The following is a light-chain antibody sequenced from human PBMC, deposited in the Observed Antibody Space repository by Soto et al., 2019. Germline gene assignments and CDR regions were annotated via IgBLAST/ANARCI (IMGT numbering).Light chain of an antibody. J-gene: IGKJ2*01. CDR3: MQALQTPPYT. CDR2: LGS. CDR1: QSLLHSNGYNY. Sequence: DIVMTQSPLSLPVTPGEPASISCRSSQSLLHSNGYNYLDWYLQKPGQSPQLLIYLGSNRGSGVPDRFSGSGSGTDFTLKISRVEAEDVWVYYCMQALQTPPYTFGQGTKLEIK. V-gene: IGKV2-28*01.